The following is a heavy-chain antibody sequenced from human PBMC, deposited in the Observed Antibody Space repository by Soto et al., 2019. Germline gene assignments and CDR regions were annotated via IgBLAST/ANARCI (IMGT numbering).Heavy chain of an antibody. D-gene: IGHD6-19*01. Sequence: QVQLQESGPGLVKPSQTLSLTCTVSGGSISSGGYYWSWIRQHPGKGLEWIGYIYYSGSTYYNPSLKGRVSISVDSSTYQFPLKLISVTASDTGVYYCATVTKAYSSGWHSYFDYWGQGTLVTVSS. V-gene: IGHV4-31*03. J-gene: IGHJ4*02. CDR3: ATVTKAYSSGWHSYFDY. CDR2: IYYSGST. CDR1: GGSISSGGYY.